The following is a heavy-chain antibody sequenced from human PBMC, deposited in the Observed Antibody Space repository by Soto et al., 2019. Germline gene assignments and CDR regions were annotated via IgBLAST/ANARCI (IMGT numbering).Heavy chain of an antibody. CDR2: ISSSGVSM. CDR1: GFTFSSSY. D-gene: IGHD5-18*01. CDR3: ARGGFNYAS. Sequence: QVQLLQSGGGLVKPGGSLRLSCAASGFTFSSSYMSWIRQAPGKGLEWVSYISSSGVSMYYADSVKGRFTISRDNANNLLYLQMNSLRAEDTAVYYCARGGFNYASWGQGTLVTVSP. J-gene: IGHJ5*02. V-gene: IGHV3-11*01.